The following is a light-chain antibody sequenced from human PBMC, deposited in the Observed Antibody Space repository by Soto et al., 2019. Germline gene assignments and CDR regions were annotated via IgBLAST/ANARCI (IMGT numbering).Light chain of an antibody. Sequence: EIVMTQSPSTLSVSPGERATLSCRASQSVSSNLAWYQQKPGQAPRLLSYGASTRATGIPARFSGSGSGTDSTLTISSLEPEDFEVYYCQQRSNWPLTFGQGTRLENK. CDR2: GAS. V-gene: IGKV3-15*01. J-gene: IGKJ5*01. CDR3: QQRSNWPLT. CDR1: QSVSSN.